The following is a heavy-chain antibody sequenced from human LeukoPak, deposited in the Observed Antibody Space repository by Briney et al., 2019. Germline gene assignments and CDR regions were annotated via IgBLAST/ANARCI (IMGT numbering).Heavy chain of an antibody. J-gene: IGHJ3*02. CDR2: MNPNSGNT. CDR1: GYTFTSYD. CDR3: ARVRYYDFWSGYYRTDDAFDI. V-gene: IGHV1-8*03. Sequence: GASVKVSCKASGYTFTSYDINWVRQATGQGLEWMGWMNPNSGNTGYAQKFQGRVTITRNTSISTAHMELSSLRSEDTAVYYCARVRYYDFWSGYYRTDDAFDIWGQGTMVTVSS. D-gene: IGHD3-3*01.